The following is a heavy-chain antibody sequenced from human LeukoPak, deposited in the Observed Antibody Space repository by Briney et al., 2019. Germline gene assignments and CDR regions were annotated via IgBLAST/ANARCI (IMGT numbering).Heavy chain of an antibody. D-gene: IGHD5-12*01. Sequence: ASVKVSCKASGYTFTSYYMHWVRQAPGQGLEWMGIINPSGGSTSYAQKFQGRVTMTRDTSTSTVYMELSSLISEDTAVYYCARDTLGRRDGYNFWGQGTLVTVSS. V-gene: IGHV1-46*01. CDR2: INPSGGST. CDR3: ARDTLGRRDGYNF. J-gene: IGHJ4*02. CDR1: GYTFTSYY.